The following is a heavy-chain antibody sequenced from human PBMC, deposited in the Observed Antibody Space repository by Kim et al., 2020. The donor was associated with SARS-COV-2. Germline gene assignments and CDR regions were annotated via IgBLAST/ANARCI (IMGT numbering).Heavy chain of an antibody. D-gene: IGHD3-22*01. CDR3: TTSPGYYDSGGYGDY. V-gene: IGHV3-15*01. Sequence: APGKGRFAISRDDSKNTLYLQMNSLKTEDTAVYYCTTSPGYYDSGGYGDYWGQGTLVTVSS. J-gene: IGHJ4*02.